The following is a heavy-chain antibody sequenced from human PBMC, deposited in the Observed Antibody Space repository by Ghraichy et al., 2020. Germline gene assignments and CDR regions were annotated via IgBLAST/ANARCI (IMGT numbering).Heavy chain of an antibody. V-gene: IGHV3-48*03. CDR3: AREWANEYGDYGD. CDR2: ISSSGSTI. J-gene: IGHJ4*02. CDR1: GFTFSSYE. Sequence: GGSLRLSCAASGFTFSSYEMNWVRQAPGKGLEWVSYISSSGSTIYYADSVKGRFTISRDNAKNSLYLQMNSLRAEDTAVYYCAREWANEYGDYGDWGQGTLVTVSS. D-gene: IGHD4-17*01.